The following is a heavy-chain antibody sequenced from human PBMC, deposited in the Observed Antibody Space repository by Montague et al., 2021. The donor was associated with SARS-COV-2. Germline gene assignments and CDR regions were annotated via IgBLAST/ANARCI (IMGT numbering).Heavy chain of an antibody. CDR2: FDPEYGET. D-gene: IGHD6-13*01. Sequence: SVKVSCKVSGYTLTELSMPWVRQAPGKGLEWMGGFDPEYGETIXXXKXXGRVTMIEDTSTDTAYMELSSLRSEDTAVYYCATAPVAAAGRWFDPWGQGTLVTVSS. J-gene: IGHJ5*02. V-gene: IGHV1-24*01. CDR1: GYTLTELS. CDR3: ATAPVAAAGRWFDP.